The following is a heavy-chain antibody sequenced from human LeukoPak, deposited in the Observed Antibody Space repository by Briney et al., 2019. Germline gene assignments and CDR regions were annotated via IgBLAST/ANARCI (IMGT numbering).Heavy chain of an antibody. D-gene: IGHD3-10*01. J-gene: IGHJ4*02. CDR3: ARVGGSGSYSFFDY. V-gene: IGHV3-20*04. CDR1: GFTFDDHG. CDR2: INWNGAST. Sequence: GGSLTLSCAPSGFTFDDHGMSWVRQAPGKGVEWVSGINWNGASTGYADSVKGRFTISRDNAKNSLYLQMNSLRAEDTALYYCARVGGSGSYSFFDYWGQGTLVTVSS.